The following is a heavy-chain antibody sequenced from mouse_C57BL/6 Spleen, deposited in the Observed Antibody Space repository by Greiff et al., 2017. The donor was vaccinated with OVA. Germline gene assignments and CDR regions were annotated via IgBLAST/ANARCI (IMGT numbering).Heavy chain of an antibody. CDR2: INPNYGTT. CDR3: ARRGFYYYGSCLYYYAMDY. CDR1: GYSFTDYN. J-gene: IGHJ4*01. D-gene: IGHD1-1*01. V-gene: IGHV1-39*01. Sequence: EVQLQQSGPELVKPGASVKISCKASGYSFTDYNMNWVKQSNGKSLEWIGVINPNYGTTSYNQKFKGKATLTVDQSSSAAYMQLNSLTSEDSAVYDCARRGFYYYGSCLYYYAMDYWGQGTSVTVSS.